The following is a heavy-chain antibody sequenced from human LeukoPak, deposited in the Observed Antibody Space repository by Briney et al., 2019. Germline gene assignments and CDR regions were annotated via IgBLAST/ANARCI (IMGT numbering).Heavy chain of an antibody. J-gene: IGHJ4*02. CDR3: ARVSRTYYDFWSGYSGYFDY. CDR1: GGSISSGSYY. D-gene: IGHD3-3*01. Sequence: PSETLSLTCTVSGGSISSGSYYWSWIRQPPGKGLEWIGYIYYSGSTNYNPSLKSRVTISVDTSKNQFSLKLSSVTAADTAVYYCARVSRTYYDFWSGYSGYFDYWGQGTLVTVSS. CDR2: IYYSGST. V-gene: IGHV4-61*01.